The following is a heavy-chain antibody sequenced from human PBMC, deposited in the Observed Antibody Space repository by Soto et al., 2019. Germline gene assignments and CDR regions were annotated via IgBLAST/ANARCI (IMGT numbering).Heavy chain of an antibody. Sequence: SETLSLTCALYCGSFIAHSCTCIRQSPGKGLEWIGDINHSGRVNYSPSLRSRVTISLDTPKNQFSLTLSAVTAADTAMYYCSTRSYDTSGYYRFDPWGHGTLVTVSS. CDR2: INHSGRV. J-gene: IGHJ5*02. CDR1: CGSFIAHS. V-gene: IGHV4-34*01. D-gene: IGHD3-22*01. CDR3: STRSYDTSGYYRFDP.